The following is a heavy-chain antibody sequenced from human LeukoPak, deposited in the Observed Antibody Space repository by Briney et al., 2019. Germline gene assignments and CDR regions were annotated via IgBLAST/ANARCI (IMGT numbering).Heavy chain of an antibody. Sequence: SETLSLTCAVYGGSFSGYYWSWIRQPPGKGLEWIGEINHSGSTNYNPSLKSRVTISVDTSKNQFSLKLSSVTAADTAVYYCASRLAVAGPLDYWGQGTLVTVS. CDR1: GGSFSGYY. CDR3: ASRLAVAGPLDY. V-gene: IGHV4-34*01. CDR2: INHSGST. J-gene: IGHJ4*02. D-gene: IGHD6-19*01.